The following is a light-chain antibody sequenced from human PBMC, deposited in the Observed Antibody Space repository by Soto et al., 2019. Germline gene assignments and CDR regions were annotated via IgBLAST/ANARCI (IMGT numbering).Light chain of an antibody. CDR2: DAS. CDR3: PQNSLPPPFT. CDR1: QTLFTY. J-gene: IGKJ4*01. Sequence: DIQMTQSPSSLSASVGDRVTITCRASQTLFTYLNWYQHKPGKAPKLLVYDASTLQSGVPSRFSASGSGTGFTLTIRKLEPEDFATSRCPQNSLPPPFTFGGGTKVE. V-gene: IGKV1-39*01.